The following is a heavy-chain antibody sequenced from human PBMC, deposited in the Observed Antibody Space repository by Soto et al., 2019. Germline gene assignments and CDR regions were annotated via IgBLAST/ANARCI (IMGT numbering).Heavy chain of an antibody. Sequence: SETLSLTCTVSGGSISSSSYYWGWIRQPPGKGLEWIGSIYYSGSTYYNPSLKSRVTISVDTSKNQFSLKLSSVTAAETAVYYCARRFSYGPPNWFDPWGQGTLVTVSS. D-gene: IGHD5-18*01. V-gene: IGHV4-39*01. CDR2: IYYSGST. J-gene: IGHJ5*02. CDR1: GGSISSSSYY. CDR3: ARRFSYGPPNWFDP.